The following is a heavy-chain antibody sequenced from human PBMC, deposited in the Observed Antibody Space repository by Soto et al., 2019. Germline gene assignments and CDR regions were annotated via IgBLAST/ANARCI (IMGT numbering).Heavy chain of an antibody. V-gene: IGHV4-31*03. CDR3: AREPTGYCSGGSCYYFDP. CDR1: GGSISSGGYY. D-gene: IGHD2-15*01. Sequence: QVQLQESGPGLVKTSQTLSLTCTVSGGSISSGGYYWSWIRQHPGKGLEWIGYIYYSGSTYYNPSLKSRVTISVDTSKNQFSLNLSSVTAADTAVYYCAREPTGYCSGGSCYYFDPWGQGTLVTVSS. J-gene: IGHJ5*02. CDR2: IYYSGST.